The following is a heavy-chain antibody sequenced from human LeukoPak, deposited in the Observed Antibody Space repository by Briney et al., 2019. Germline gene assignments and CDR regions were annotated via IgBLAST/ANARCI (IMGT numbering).Heavy chain of an antibody. Sequence: SETLSLTCAVYGGSFSGYYWSWIRQPPGKGLEWIGEINHSGSTNYNPSLKSRVTISVDTSKNQFSLKLSSVTAADTAVYYCARGRVYLYYFDYWGQGTLVTASS. D-gene: IGHD5/OR15-5a*01. J-gene: IGHJ4*02. V-gene: IGHV4-34*01. CDR3: ARGRVYLYYFDY. CDR2: INHSGST. CDR1: GGSFSGYY.